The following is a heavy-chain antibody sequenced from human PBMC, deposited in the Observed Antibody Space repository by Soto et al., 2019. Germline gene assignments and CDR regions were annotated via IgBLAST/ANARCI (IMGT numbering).Heavy chain of an antibody. J-gene: IGHJ4*02. CDR2: IWYDGSNK. Sequence: GRSMRLSWEASGFTFSSYGMQWVRQAPGKGLEWVAVIWYDGSNKYYADSVKGRFTISRDNSKNTLYVQMNSPRAEDTGVYYCSRDSGSYYYFDYWGQGTLVTVSS. CDR1: GFTFSSYG. V-gene: IGHV3-33*01. CDR3: SRDSGSYYYFDY. D-gene: IGHD1-26*01.